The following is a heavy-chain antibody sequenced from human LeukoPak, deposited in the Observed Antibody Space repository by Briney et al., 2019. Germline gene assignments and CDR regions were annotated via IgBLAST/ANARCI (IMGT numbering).Heavy chain of an antibody. Sequence: PGGSLRLSCAASGFTFSRNWMHWVGQAPGKGLVWVSRVNSDGRTTSYADSVKGRFTISRDNAKNTLYLQMNSLRDEDTAVYYCVGSLGGNDYWGQGTLVTVSS. CDR2: VNSDGRTT. CDR3: VGSLGGNDY. V-gene: IGHV3-74*01. J-gene: IGHJ4*02. D-gene: IGHD3-16*01. CDR1: GFTFSRNW.